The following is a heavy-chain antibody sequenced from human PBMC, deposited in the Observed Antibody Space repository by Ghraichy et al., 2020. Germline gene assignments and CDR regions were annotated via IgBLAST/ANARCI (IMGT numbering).Heavy chain of an antibody. CDR2: IKQDGSEK. CDR3: ATQGAYIAAAGVDY. CDR1: GFTFSSYW. J-gene: IGHJ4*02. Sequence: GGSLRLSCAASGFTFSSYWMSWVRQAPGKGLEWVANIKQDGSEKYYVDSVKGRFTISRDNAKNSLYLQMNSLRAEDTAVYYCATQGAYIAAAGVDYWGQGTLVTVSS. V-gene: IGHV3-7*01. D-gene: IGHD6-13*01.